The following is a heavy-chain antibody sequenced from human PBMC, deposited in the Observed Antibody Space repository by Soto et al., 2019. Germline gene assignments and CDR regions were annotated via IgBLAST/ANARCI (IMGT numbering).Heavy chain of an antibody. Sequence: SETLSLTCTVSGGSISGYYWSWIRQPPGKGLEWIGYIYYSGSTNYNPSLKSRVTISVDTSKNQFSLKLSSVTAADTAVYYCARDFPRGDYYYYMDVWGKGTTVTVSS. V-gene: IGHV4-59*01. D-gene: IGHD1-26*01. CDR2: IYYSGST. J-gene: IGHJ6*03. CDR3: ARDFPRGDYYYYMDV. CDR1: GGSISGYY.